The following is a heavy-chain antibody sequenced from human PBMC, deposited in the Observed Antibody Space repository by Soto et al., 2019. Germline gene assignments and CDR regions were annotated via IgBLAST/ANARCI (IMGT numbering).Heavy chain of an antibody. J-gene: IGHJ4*02. CDR2: IYLNGKA. Sequence: VQLQESGPGLVRPSETLALTCTVSGGSVSSGNVYWSWIRQSPGKGLEWIGHIYLNGKAYYSPSLKSRLAISLDTSNNHFSLKLSAVSAADTAVYYCAHDSHGGNTFFDIWGQGAPFTVSS. D-gene: IGHD1-7*01. V-gene: IGHV4-30-4*01. CDR1: GGSVSSGNVY. CDR3: AHDSHGGNTFFDI.